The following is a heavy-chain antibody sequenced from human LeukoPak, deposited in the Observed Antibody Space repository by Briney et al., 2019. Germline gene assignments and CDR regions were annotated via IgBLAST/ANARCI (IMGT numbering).Heavy chain of an antibody. J-gene: IGHJ4*02. Sequence: GRSLRLSCAASGFTFDDYAMPWVRQAPGKGLEWVSGISWNSGSIGYADSVEGRFTISRDNAKNSLYLQMNSLRAEDTALYYCAKAEDIVVVVAGFDYWGQGTLVTVSS. D-gene: IGHD2-15*01. CDR1: GFTFDDYA. CDR3: AKAEDIVVVVAGFDY. V-gene: IGHV3-9*01. CDR2: ISWNSGSI.